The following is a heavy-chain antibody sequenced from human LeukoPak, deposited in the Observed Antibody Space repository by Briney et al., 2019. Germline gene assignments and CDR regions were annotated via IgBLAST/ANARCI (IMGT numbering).Heavy chain of an antibody. D-gene: IGHD2-15*01. V-gene: IGHV1-69*05. Sequence: SVKVSCKAFGGSFSSEAISWVRQPPGQGLEWMGGMITIFGTANYAKKFQGRVRITTDESTTTAYMEVSSLRSEDTAVYYCGRKAGDCGGGSCYSIDYWGQGTLVTVSS. CDR3: GRKAGDCGGGSCYSIDY. CDR2: MITIFGTA. J-gene: IGHJ4*02. CDR1: GGSFSSEA.